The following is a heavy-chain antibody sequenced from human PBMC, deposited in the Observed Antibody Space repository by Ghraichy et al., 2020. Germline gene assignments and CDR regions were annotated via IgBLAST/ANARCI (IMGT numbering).Heavy chain of an antibody. Sequence: LSLTCAASGFTFSSYWMSWVRQAPGKGLEWVANIKQDGSEKYYVDSVKGRFTISRDNAKNSLYLQMNSLRAEDTAVYYCARDNQVAVASPFFDYWGQGTLVTVSS. CDR2: IKQDGSEK. J-gene: IGHJ4*02. CDR1: GFTFSSYW. D-gene: IGHD6-19*01. V-gene: IGHV3-7*01. CDR3: ARDNQVAVASPFFDY.